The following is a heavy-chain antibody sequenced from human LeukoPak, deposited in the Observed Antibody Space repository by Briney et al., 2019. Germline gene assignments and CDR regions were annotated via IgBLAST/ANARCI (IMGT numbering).Heavy chain of an antibody. CDR3: ARASTVTHYYGLDV. J-gene: IGHJ6*02. V-gene: IGHV4-31*11. CDR2: IFYSGLT. Sequence: SETLSLTCGVSGGSISSGGYYWSWIRQHPGKGLEWIGSIFYSGLTHYSPSLRSRVSILVDTSKNQFSPNLSSVTVADTAVYYCARASTVTHYYGLDVWGQGTTVTVSS. CDR1: GGSISSGGYY. D-gene: IGHD4-17*01.